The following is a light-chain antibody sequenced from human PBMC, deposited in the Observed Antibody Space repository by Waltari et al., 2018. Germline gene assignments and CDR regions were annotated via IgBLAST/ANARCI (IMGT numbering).Light chain of an antibody. CDR3: QQYEAFPVT. J-gene: IGKJ1*01. V-gene: IGKV1-5*03. Sequence: DIQMTQSPSTLSASVGDRVTITSRASQSVNRWLAWYQQKPGKAPKLLISKASASQNGVALRCSGGGSGTEFTLTISILQPDDSATYYCQQYEAFPVTFGHGTKVEIK. CDR2: KAS. CDR1: QSVNRW.